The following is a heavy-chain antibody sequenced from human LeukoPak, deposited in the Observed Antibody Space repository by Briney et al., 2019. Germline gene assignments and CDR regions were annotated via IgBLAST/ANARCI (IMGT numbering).Heavy chain of an antibody. Sequence: GSLRLSCAASGFTVSSNYMSWVRQAPGKGLEWVSVIYSGGSTYYADSVKGRFTISRDNSKNTLYLQMNSLRAEDTAVYYCARDSVGGYGRLNYYYYYYMDVWGKGTTVTISS. CDR1: GFTVSSNY. J-gene: IGHJ6*03. D-gene: IGHD6-25*01. V-gene: IGHV3-53*01. CDR2: IYSGGST. CDR3: ARDSVGGYGRLNYYYYYYMDV.